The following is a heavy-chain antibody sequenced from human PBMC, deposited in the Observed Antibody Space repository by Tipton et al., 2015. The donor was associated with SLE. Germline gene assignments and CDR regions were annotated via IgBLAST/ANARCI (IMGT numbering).Heavy chain of an antibody. D-gene: IGHD1-1*01. CDR3: ARGGELEN. CDR1: GGSISSYY. Sequence: LRLSCTVSGGSISSYYWSWIRQPPGKGLEWIGYIHYSGSTKYNPSLKSRVTISADTSKNQFSLKLSSVTAADTAVYYCARGGELENWGQGTLVTVSS. V-gene: IGHV4-59*01. CDR2: IHYSGST. J-gene: IGHJ1*01.